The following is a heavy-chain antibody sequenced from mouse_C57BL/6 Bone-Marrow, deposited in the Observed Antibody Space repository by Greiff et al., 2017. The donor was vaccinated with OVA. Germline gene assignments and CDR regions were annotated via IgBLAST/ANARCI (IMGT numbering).Heavy chain of an antibody. CDR3: ARRDFITTVVGDY. Sequence: EVQLQQSGPELVKPGASVKISCKASGYTFTDYYMNWVKQSHGKSLEWIGDINPNNGGTSYNQKFKGKATLTVDKSSSTAYMELRSLTSEDSAVYYCARRDFITTVVGDYWGQGTSVTVSS. J-gene: IGHJ4*01. CDR2: INPNNGGT. V-gene: IGHV1-26*01. D-gene: IGHD1-1*01. CDR1: GYTFTDYY.